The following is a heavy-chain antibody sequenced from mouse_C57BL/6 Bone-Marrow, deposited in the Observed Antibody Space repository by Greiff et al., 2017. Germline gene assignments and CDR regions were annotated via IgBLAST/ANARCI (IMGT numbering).Heavy chain of an antibody. CDR3: ARERVYFDY. CDR1: GFTFSSYA. CDR2: ISDGGSYT. Sequence: EVKLVESGGGLVKPGGSLTLSCAASGFTFSSYAMSWVRQTPEKRLEWVATISDGGSYTYYPDNVKGRFTISRANAKYNLYLQLSHLKSADTAMYYCARERVYFDYWGQGTTLTVSS. J-gene: IGHJ2*01. V-gene: IGHV5-4*01.